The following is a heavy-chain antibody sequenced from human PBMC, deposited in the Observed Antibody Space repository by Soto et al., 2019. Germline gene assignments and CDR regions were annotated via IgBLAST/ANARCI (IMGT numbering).Heavy chain of an antibody. J-gene: IGHJ4*02. CDR3: AREAYDYYDSSGYYFDY. Sequence: GGSLRLSCAASGFTFSSYWMSWVRQAPGKGLEWVANIKQDGSEKYYVDSVKGRFTISRDNAKNSLYLQMNSLRAGDTAVYYCAREAYDYYDSSGYYFDYWGQGTLVTVSS. CDR1: GFTFSSYW. CDR2: IKQDGSEK. V-gene: IGHV3-7*01. D-gene: IGHD3-22*01.